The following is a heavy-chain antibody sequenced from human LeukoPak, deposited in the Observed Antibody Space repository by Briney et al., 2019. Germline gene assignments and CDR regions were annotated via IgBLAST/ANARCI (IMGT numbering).Heavy chain of an antibody. CDR3: ASRWRTGTYYMDV. D-gene: IGHD4-23*01. CDR2: IIPIFGTA. CDR1: GGTFSSYA. J-gene: IGHJ6*03. V-gene: IGHV1-69*06. Sequence: SVKVSCKASGGTFSSYAISWVRQAPGQGLEWMGGIIPIFGTANYAQKFQGRVTITADKSTSTAYMELSSLRSEDTAVYYCASRWRTGTYYMDVWGKGTTVTISS.